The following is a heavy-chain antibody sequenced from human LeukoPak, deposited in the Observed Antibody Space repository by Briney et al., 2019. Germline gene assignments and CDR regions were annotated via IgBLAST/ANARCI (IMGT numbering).Heavy chain of an antibody. J-gene: IGHJ4*02. Sequence: GGSLRLSCAASGFPFSSYAMHWVRQAPGKGLEWVAVISYDGSNKYYADSVKGRFTISRDNSKNTLYPQMNSLRAEDTAVYYCARDKEGSFDYWGQGTLVTVSS. CDR1: GFPFSSYA. V-gene: IGHV3-30-3*01. CDR2: ISYDGSNK. D-gene: IGHD3-10*01. CDR3: ARDKEGSFDY.